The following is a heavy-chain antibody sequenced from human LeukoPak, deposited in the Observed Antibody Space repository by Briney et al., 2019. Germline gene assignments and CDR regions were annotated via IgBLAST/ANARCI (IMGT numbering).Heavy chain of an antibody. CDR3: ARLGEVSSSWDQYGMDV. CDR1: GGSISSYY. V-gene: IGHV4-59*08. D-gene: IGHD6-13*01. J-gene: IGHJ6*02. CDR2: IYYSGST. Sequence: SETLSLTCTVSGGSISSYYWSWIRQPPGKGLEWIGYIYYSGSTNYNPSLKSRVTISEDTSKKKFSLEVSSVTAADTAVYYCARLGEVSSSWDQYGMDVWGQGTTVTVSS.